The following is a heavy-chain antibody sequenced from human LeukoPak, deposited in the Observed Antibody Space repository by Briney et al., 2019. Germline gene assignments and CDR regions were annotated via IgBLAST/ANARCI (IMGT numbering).Heavy chain of an antibody. Sequence: GRSLRLSCAASGFTFSSYGMHWVRQAPGKGLEWVAVISYDGSNKYYADSVKGRFTISRDNSKNTLYLQMNSLRAEDTAVYYCAKDYDFWSGYSSTPSDYWGQGTLVTVSS. V-gene: IGHV3-30*18. CDR2: ISYDGSNK. J-gene: IGHJ4*02. CDR3: AKDYDFWSGYSSTPSDY. CDR1: GFTFSSYG. D-gene: IGHD3-3*01.